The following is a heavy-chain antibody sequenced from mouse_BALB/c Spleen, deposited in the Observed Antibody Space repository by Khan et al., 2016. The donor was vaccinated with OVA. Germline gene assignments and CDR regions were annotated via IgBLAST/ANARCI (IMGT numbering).Heavy chain of an antibody. CDR2: TDSANGNT. J-gene: IGHJ2*01. CDR3: RISTVNT. D-gene: IGHD2-12*01. CDR1: GYHIKDIY. V-gene: IGHV14-3*02. Sequence: VQLKPSGVELVKPAAPLKLSCPASGYHIKDIYIPWVKQRPEKGLERIRRTDSANGNTKYDPKFQGKATITADTSSNTADLQLSSLTSEDTAVYYCRISTVNTWGQGTTLTVSS.